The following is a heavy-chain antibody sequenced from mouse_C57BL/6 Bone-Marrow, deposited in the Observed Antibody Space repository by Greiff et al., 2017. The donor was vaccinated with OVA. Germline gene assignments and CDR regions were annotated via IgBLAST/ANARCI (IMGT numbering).Heavy chain of an antibody. Sequence: VQLQQSGAELARPGASVKMSCKASGYTFTSYTMHWVKQRPGQGLEWIGYINPSSGYTKYNQKFKDKATLTADKSSSTAYMQLSSLTSEDSAVYYCARWGDWDYYAMDYWGQGTSVTVSS. D-gene: IGHD4-1*01. V-gene: IGHV1-4*01. CDR1: GYTFTSYT. CDR3: ARWGDWDYYAMDY. J-gene: IGHJ4*01. CDR2: INPSSGYT.